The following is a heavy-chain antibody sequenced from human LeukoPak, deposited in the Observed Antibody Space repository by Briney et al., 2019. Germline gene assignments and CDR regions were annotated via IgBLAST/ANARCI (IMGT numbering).Heavy chain of an antibody. Sequence: PGGSLRLSCAASGFTFSSYAMHWVRQAPGKGLEWVAVISYDGSNKYYADSVKGRFTISRDNSKNTLYLQMNSLRAEDTAVYYCARERGSSGYENWFDPWGQGTLVTVPS. J-gene: IGHJ5*02. V-gene: IGHV3-30*04. CDR2: ISYDGSNK. CDR1: GFTFSSYA. CDR3: ARERGSSGYENWFDP. D-gene: IGHD3-22*01.